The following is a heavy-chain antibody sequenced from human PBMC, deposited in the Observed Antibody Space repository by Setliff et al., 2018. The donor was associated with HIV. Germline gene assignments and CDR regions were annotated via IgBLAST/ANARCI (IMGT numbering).Heavy chain of an antibody. V-gene: IGHV4-39*07. CDR2: IFHAGST. D-gene: IGHD2-15*01. CDR3: ARDLQVADVFDI. J-gene: IGHJ3*02. Sequence: PSETLSLTCTVSGGSISGSSYYWGWIRQSPEKGLEWIGSIFHAGSTYYNPSLKSRVTISVDTSMDQFSLKLNSVTAADTAVYYCARDLQVADVFDIWGQGTMVT. CDR1: GGSISGSSYY.